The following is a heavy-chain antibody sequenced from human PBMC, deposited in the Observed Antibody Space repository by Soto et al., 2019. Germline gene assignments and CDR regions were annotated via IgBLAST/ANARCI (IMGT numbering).Heavy chain of an antibody. CDR2: TYYKSKWFN. Sequence: PSQTLSLTCAISGDSGSSNSATWNWIRQSPSRGLEWLGRTYYKSKWFNDYAVSVKSRITINPDTSKNQFSLQLNSVTPEDTAVYYCARGGPTSSWFDPWGQGTLLTVAS. CDR3: ARGGPTSSWFDP. J-gene: IGHJ5*02. D-gene: IGHD6-6*01. CDR1: GDSGSSNSAT. V-gene: IGHV6-1*01.